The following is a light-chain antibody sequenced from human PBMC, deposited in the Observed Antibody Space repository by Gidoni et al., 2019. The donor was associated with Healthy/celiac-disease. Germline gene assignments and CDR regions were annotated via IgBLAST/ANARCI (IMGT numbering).Light chain of an antibody. V-gene: IGLV2-8*01. CDR3: SSYAGSNKL. CDR2: EVS. J-gene: IGLJ2*01. CDR1: SSDVGGYNY. Sequence: QSALTQPPSASGSPGQSVTISCTGTSSDVGGYNYVSWYQQHPGKAPKLMIYEVSKRPSGVPDRFFGSKSGNTASLTVSGLQAEDEADYYCSSYAGSNKLFGGGTKLTVL.